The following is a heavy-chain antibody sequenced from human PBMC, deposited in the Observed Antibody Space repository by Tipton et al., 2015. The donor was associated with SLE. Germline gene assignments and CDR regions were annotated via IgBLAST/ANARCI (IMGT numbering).Heavy chain of an antibody. Sequence: AGLVKPSETLSLTCAVDGGSFSGYYCSWVRQTPGTGLEWIGEINHFGAGDYNPSLESRVTISVDTPNKLFSLRLRSVTAADTAIYYCAGRPGTGSYMDVWGQGTTVTVSS. D-gene: IGHD3-10*01. CDR3: AGRPGTGSYMDV. V-gene: IGHV4-34*01. CDR2: INHFGAG. CDR1: GGSFSGYY. J-gene: IGHJ6*02.